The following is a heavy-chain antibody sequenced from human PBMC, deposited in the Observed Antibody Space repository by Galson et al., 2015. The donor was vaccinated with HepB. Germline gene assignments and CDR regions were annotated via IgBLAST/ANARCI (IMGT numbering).Heavy chain of an antibody. CDR1: GYTFTSYD. Sequence: SVKVSCKASGYTFTSYDINWVRQATGQGLEWMGWMNPNSGNTGYAQKFRGRVTMTRNTSISTAYMELSSLRSEDTAVYYCARDVAAAGTGWYYYYYYMDVWGKGTTVTVSS. D-gene: IGHD6-13*01. J-gene: IGHJ6*03. V-gene: IGHV1-8*01. CDR3: ARDVAAAGTGWYYYYYYMDV. CDR2: MNPNSGNT.